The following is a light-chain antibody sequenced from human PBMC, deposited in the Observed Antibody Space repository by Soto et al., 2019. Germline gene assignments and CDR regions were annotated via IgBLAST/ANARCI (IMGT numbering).Light chain of an antibody. CDR3: QQGHNWPLT. J-gene: IGKJ2*01. Sequence: EIVMTQSPATLSVSPGERPTLSSRASQSISTELAWYQQKPGQPPRLLIYSASTRATGVPARFTGSGSGSEFTLTISGLQSEDFAVYYCQQGHNWPLTFGQGTRLEI. V-gene: IGKV3-15*01. CDR2: SAS. CDR1: QSISTE.